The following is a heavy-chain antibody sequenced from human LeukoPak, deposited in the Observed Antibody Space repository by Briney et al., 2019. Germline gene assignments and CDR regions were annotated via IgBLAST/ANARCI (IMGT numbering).Heavy chain of an antibody. CDR3: AKVYQPLLYRYYFDY. V-gene: IGHV3-9*01. CDR1: GFTFDDYA. J-gene: IGHJ4*02. CDR2: ISWNSGSI. D-gene: IGHD2-2*02. Sequence: PGGSLRLSCAASGFTFDDYAMHGVRQAPGKGRHLVSGISWNSGSIGYADSVKGRFTIPRDNAKNSLYLQMNSLRAEDTALYYCAKVYQPLLYRYYFDYWGQGTLVTVSS.